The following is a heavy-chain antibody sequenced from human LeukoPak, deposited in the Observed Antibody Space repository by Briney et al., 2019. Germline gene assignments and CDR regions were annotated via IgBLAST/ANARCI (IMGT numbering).Heavy chain of an antibody. J-gene: IGHJ6*02. CDR1: GGSISSYY. V-gene: IGHV4-59*01. D-gene: IGHD3-9*01. CDR2: IYYSGST. CDR3: ARVAGSRPNYDILTGSYYYYYYGMDV. Sequence: SETLSLTCTVSGGSISSYYWSWIRQPPGKGLEWIGYIYYSGSTNYNPSLKSRVTISVDTSKNQFSLKLSSVTAADTAVYYCARVAGSRPNYDILTGSYYYYYYGMDVWGQGTTVTVSS.